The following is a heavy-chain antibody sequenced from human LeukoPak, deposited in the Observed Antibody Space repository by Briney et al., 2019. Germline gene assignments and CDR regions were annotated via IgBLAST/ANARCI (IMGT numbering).Heavy chain of an antibody. D-gene: IGHD3-3*01. CDR3: ARDPAMEDFGY. V-gene: IGHV4-4*07. CDR1: GGFLSPYY. Sequence: PSETLSLTCTVSGGFLSPYYWSWIRQPAGKGLEWIGRIYASGSTYYNPSLKSRVTISVDTSKNQFSLKLSSVTAADTAVYYCARDPAMEDFGYWGQGTLVTVSS. CDR2: IYASGST. J-gene: IGHJ4*02.